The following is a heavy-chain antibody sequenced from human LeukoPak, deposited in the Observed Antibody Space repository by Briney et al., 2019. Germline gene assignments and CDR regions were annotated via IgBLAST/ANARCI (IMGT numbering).Heavy chain of an antibody. J-gene: IGHJ4*02. D-gene: IGHD5-18*01. Sequence: GGSLRLSCAASGFTFSSYSMNWVRQAPGKGLEWVSSISGSSSYIYYADSVKGRFTISRDNAKSSLYLQMNSLRAEDTAVYYCARGTPQTYGYSAWGQGTLVTVSS. CDR3: ARGTPQTYGYSA. CDR2: ISGSSSYI. V-gene: IGHV3-21*01. CDR1: GFTFSSYS.